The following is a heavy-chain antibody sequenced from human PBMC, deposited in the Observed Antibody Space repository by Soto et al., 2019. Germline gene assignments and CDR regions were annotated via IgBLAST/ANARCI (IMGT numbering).Heavy chain of an antibody. J-gene: IGHJ6*02. CDR1: GGSFSGYY. CDR3: ARGPLYYYGMDV. CDR2: INHSGST. Sequence: SETLSLTCAVYGGSFSGYYWSWIRQPPGKGLEWIGEINHSGSTNYNPSLKSRVTISVDTSKNQFSLKLSSVTAADTAVYYCARGPLYYYGMDVWGQGTTVTV. V-gene: IGHV4-34*01.